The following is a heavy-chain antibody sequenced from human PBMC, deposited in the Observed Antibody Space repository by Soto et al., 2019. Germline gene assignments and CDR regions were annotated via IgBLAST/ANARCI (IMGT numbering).Heavy chain of an antibody. CDR1: GASFSDYS. Sequence: QVQLQQWGARLLKPSETLSLTCTVYGASFSDYSWSWIRQPPGKGLEWIREIDYTGSTNYAPSLKSRVTISVDTSKNHFSLKLNSVTAADTAVYYCAREFPDDFIFDYWGQGALVTVST. J-gene: IGHJ4*02. CDR3: AREFPDDFIFDY. CDR2: IDYTGST. D-gene: IGHD2-21*01. V-gene: IGHV4-34*02.